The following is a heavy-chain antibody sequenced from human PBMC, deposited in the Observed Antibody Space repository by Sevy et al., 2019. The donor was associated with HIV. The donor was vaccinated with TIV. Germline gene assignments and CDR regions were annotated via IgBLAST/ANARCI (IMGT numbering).Heavy chain of an antibody. J-gene: IGHJ6*02. V-gene: IGHV3-7*03. CDR3: ASDCSSSSCLWGLDV. Sequence: GGSLRLSCAASGFTFSSYWMSWVRQAPGKGLEWVAHIKRDGTEKYYVDSVKGRFTISRDNAKNSLYLQMNSLRAEDTAVCYCASDCSSSSCLWGLDVWGQGTTVTVSS. CDR2: IKRDGTEK. CDR1: GFTFSSYW. D-gene: IGHD2-2*01.